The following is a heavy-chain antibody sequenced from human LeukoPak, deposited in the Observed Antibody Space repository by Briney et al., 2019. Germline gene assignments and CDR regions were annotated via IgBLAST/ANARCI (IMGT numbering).Heavy chain of an antibody. V-gene: IGHV4-59*01. Sequence: PSETLSLTCTVSGGSISSYYWSWVRQPPGKGLEWVGYIYYSGSTNYNPSLKSRVTISVDTSKHQFSLKLSSVTAADTAVYYCARAIVVVPAARWFDPWGQGTLVTVSS. CDR1: GGSISSYY. D-gene: IGHD2-2*01. CDR2: IYYSGST. CDR3: ARAIVVVPAARWFDP. J-gene: IGHJ5*02.